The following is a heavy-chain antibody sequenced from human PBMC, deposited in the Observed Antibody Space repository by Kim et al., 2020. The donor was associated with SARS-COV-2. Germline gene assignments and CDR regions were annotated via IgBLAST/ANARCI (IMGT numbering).Heavy chain of an antibody. Sequence: NYNPSLKSRVTITVDTSKNQFSLKLSSVTAADTAVYYCARYQVANLWYFDLWGRGTLVTVSS. V-gene: IGHV4-59*01. J-gene: IGHJ2*01. D-gene: IGHD2-15*01. CDR3: ARYQVANLWYFDL.